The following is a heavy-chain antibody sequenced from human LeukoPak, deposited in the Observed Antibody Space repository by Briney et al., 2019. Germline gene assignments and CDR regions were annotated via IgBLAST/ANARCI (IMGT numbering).Heavy chain of an antibody. V-gene: IGHV4-4*02. J-gene: IGHJ6*03. CDR1: GGSVSSSNW. CDR2: IYHSGST. Sequence: SETLSLTCAVSGGSVSSSNWWSWLRQPPGKGLEWIGKIYHSGSTNYNPSLKSRVTISVDISKNQFSLKMSSVTAADTAVYYCARVVYSGYDLRGAMDVWGKGTTVTVSS. D-gene: IGHD5-12*01. CDR3: ARVVYSGYDLRGAMDV.